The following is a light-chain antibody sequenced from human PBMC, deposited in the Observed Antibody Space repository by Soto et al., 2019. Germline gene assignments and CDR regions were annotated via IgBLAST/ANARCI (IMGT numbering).Light chain of an antibody. CDR3: QQYNSYWT. CDR2: DAS. Sequence: DIQMTQSPSSLSASVGDRVTITCRASQGIRNDLGWYQQKPGKAPKLLIYDASSLESGVPSRFSGSGSGTEFTLTISSLQPDDFATYYCQQYNSYWTFGQGTTGDIK. V-gene: IGKV1-17*01. J-gene: IGKJ1*01. CDR1: QGIRND.